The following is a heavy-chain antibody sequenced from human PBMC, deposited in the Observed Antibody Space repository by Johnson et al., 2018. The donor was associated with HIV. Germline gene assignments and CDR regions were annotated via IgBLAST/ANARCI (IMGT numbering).Heavy chain of an antibody. Sequence: QVLLVESGGGVVQPGRSLRLSCAASGFVFSSYAMHWVRQAPGKGLEWVALISYDGSNKNYADSVKGRFTISRDNSKNTLYLQMNSLRAEDTAVYYCAKDFRRFFPTPDACDIWGQGTMVTVSS. CDR3: AKDFRRFFPTPDACDI. D-gene: IGHD4-23*01. CDR2: ISYDGSNK. J-gene: IGHJ3*02. V-gene: IGHV3-30-3*01. CDR1: GFVFSSYA.